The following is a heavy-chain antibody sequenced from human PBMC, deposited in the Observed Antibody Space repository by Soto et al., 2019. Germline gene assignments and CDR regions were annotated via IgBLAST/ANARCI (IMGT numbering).Heavy chain of an antibody. V-gene: IGHV4-4*02. CDR3: VRLYCRGGACPYYYYYSMDV. CDR2: VFHTGST. Sequence: SETLSLTCAVSGGSVTTGNWWGWVRQPPGRGLEWIGEVFHTGSTSYNPSLKSRVTLSVDKSKNQFSLKLSSVTAADTAVYYCVRLYCRGGACPYYYYYSMDVWGQGTTVTVS. J-gene: IGHJ6*02. D-gene: IGHD2-15*01. CDR1: GGSVTTGNW.